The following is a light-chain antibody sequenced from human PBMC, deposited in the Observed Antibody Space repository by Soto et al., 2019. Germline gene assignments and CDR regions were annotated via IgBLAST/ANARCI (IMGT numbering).Light chain of an antibody. CDR1: NSNIGSNA. J-gene: IGLJ2*01. CDR3: AAWDNSLNGLVV. V-gene: IGLV1-44*01. CDR2: SNN. Sequence: QSVLTQPPSTSGTPGQRVTISCSGSNSNIGSNAVNWYQQLPGTAPKLLIYSNNQRPSGVPDRFSGSKSGTSASLAISGLQSEDESHYYCAAWDNSLNGLVVFGGGTKLTV.